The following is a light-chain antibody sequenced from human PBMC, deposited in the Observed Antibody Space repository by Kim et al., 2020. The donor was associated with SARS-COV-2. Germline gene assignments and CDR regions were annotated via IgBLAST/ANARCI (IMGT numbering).Light chain of an antibody. CDR1: QSISSS. CDR3: QQYNVGPDT. CDR2: AAS. Sequence: SASVGERVTSPGRASQSISSSLAWYQQKPGKVPKLLIYAASALQSGVPSRFSGSESGTDFTLTISSLQPEDVATYYCQQYNVGPDTFGQGTRLEIK. V-gene: IGKV1-27*01. J-gene: IGKJ5*01.